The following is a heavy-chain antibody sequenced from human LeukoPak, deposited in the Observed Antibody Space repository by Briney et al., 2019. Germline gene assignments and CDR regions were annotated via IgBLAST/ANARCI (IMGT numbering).Heavy chain of an antibody. D-gene: IGHD3-10*01. V-gene: IGHV4-59*08. CDR2: IYYSGSS. J-gene: IGHJ4*02. Sequence: SETLSLTCTVSGGSISSHYWSWIRQPPGKGLEWIGYIYYSGSSNYNPSLKSRVTISVDTSRNQFSLKLSSVTAADTAVYYCARHSRSVDYGSGSYTWDYWGQGTLVTVSS. CDR3: ARHSRSVDYGSGSYTWDY. CDR1: GGSISSHY.